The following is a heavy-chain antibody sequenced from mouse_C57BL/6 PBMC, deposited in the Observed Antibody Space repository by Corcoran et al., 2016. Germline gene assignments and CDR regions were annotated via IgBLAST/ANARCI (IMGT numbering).Heavy chain of an antibody. D-gene: IGHD2-4*01. V-gene: IGHV1-75*01. J-gene: IGHJ2*01. CDR2: IFPGSGST. CDR3: ARREIYDYPYYFDY. Sequence: QVQLQQSGPELVKPGASVKISCKASGYTFTDYYINWVKQRPGQGLEWIGWIFPGSGSTYYNEKFKGKATLTVDKSSSTAYMELRSLTSEDSAVYFCARREIYDYPYYFDYWGQGTTLTVSS. CDR1: GYTFTDYY.